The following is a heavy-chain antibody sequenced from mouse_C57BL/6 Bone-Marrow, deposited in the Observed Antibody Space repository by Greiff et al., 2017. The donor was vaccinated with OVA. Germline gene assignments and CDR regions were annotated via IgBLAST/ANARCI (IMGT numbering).Heavy chain of an antibody. D-gene: IGHD1-1*01. CDR3: ARITTVVRGAMDY. CDR2: ISYSGST. CDR1: GYSITSDY. V-gene: IGHV3-8*01. J-gene: IGHJ4*01. Sequence: EVKVVESGPGLAKPSQTLSLTCSVTGYSITSDYWNWIRKFPGNKLEYMGYISYSGSTYYNPSLKSRISITRDTSKNQYYLQLNSVTTEDTATYYCARITTVVRGAMDYWGQGTSVTVAS.